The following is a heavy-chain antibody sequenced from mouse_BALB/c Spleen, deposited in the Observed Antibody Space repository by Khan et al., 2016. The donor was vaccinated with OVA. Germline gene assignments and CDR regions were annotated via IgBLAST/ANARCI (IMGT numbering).Heavy chain of an antibody. CDR2: IRGGGGT. CDR3: ARAYDRSGGYYAMDY. J-gene: IGHJ4*01. D-gene: IGHD2-14*01. CDR1: GFSLSRYN. Sequence: VELVESGPGLVAPSQCLSITCTVSGFSLSRYNIHWVRQPPAKGLEWLRMIRGGGGTAYYSTPNSRLSISNENSTSQVFLQMNSLQTTDSATYSCARAYDRSGGYYAMDYWGQGTSVTVSS. V-gene: IGHV2-6-4*01.